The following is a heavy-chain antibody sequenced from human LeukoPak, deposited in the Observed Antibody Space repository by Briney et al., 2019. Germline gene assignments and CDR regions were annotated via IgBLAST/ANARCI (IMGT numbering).Heavy chain of an antibody. CDR3: AKDAYYDSSGYLGNFDY. D-gene: IGHD3-22*01. CDR1: GFTFSSYG. V-gene: IGHV3-23*01. CDR2: ISGSGGST. J-gene: IGHJ4*02. Sequence: GGSLRLSCAASGFTFSSYGMSWVRQAPGKGLEWVSAISGSGGSTYYADSVKGRFTIYRDNSKNTLYLQMNSLRAEDTAVYYCAKDAYYDSSGYLGNFDYWGQGTLVTVSS.